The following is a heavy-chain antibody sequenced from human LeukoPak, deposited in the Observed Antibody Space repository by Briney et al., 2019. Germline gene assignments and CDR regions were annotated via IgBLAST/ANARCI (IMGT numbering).Heavy chain of an antibody. J-gene: IGHJ5*02. D-gene: IGHD6-19*01. CDR2: ISSSSNYI. CDR3: ARDPSSGWYLKGWFDP. CDR1: GFTFSSYS. V-gene: IGHV3-21*01. Sequence: PGGSLRLSCAASGFTFSSYSMNWVRQAPGKGLEWGSSISSSSNYIYYADSVKGRFTISRDNAKNSLYVQMNSLRAEDTAVYYCARDPSSGWYLKGWFDPWGQGTLVTVSS.